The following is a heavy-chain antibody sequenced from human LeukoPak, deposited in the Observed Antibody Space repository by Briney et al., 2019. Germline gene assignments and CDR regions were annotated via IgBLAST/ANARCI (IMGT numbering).Heavy chain of an antibody. CDR3: ARGSRYYYYYLEH. Sequence: PGGSLTQTCAASGFTFSSHWMSWVRQAPGKGLEWVANIKQDGSETYYMDSVKGRFTISRDNAKNSLYLQMNSLRAEDTAVYFCARGSRYYYYYLEHWGQGTTVTVSS. CDR2: IKQDGSET. D-gene: IGHD3-10*01. CDR1: GFTFSSHW. J-gene: IGHJ6*03. V-gene: IGHV3-7*01.